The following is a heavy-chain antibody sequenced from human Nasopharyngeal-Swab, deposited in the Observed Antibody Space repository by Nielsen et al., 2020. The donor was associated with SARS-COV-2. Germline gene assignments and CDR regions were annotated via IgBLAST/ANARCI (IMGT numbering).Heavy chain of an antibody. D-gene: IGHD5-12*01. CDR2: IVPALGLP. V-gene: IGHV1-69*10. J-gene: IGHJ4*02. Sequence: SVKVSCKGSGHTFVGYGITWVRQAPGQGLEWMGGIVPALGLPNYDQKFRGRVTISADRSTTASYLELSSLRSEDTAIYYCAREGEYGAYDAPDYWGQGTLVTVSS. CDR3: AREGEYGAYDAPDY. CDR1: GHTFVGYG.